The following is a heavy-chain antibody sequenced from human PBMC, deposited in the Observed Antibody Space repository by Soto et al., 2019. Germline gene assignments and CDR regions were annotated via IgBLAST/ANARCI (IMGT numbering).Heavy chain of an antibody. CDR3: AKDRYYDSRGYPLYYYYYGMDV. CDR1: GFTFSSYG. Sequence: SLRLSCAASGFTFSSYGMHWVRQAPGKGLEWVAVISYDGSNKYYADSVKGRFTISRDNSKNTLYLQMNSLRAEDTAVYYCAKDRYYDSRGYPLYYYYYGMDVWGQGTTVTVSS. CDR2: ISYDGSNK. J-gene: IGHJ6*02. D-gene: IGHD3-22*01. V-gene: IGHV3-30*18.